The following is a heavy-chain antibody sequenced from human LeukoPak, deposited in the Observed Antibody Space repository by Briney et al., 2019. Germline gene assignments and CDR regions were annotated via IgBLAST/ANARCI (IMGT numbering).Heavy chain of an antibody. V-gene: IGHV3-30*02. CDR3: ARGFFMVATIFDY. CDR1: GFTFSSYG. CDR2: IRYDGSNK. D-gene: IGHD5-12*01. J-gene: IGHJ4*02. Sequence: GGSLRLSCAASGFTFSSYGMHWVRQAPGKGLEWVAFIRYDGSNKYYADSVKGRFTISRDNSKNTLYLQMNSLRAEDTAVYYCARGFFMVATIFDYWGQGTLVTVSS.